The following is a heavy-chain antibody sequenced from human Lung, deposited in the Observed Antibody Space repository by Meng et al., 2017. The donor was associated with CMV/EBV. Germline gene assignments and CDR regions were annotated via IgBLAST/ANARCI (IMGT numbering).Heavy chain of an antibody. CDR1: GFTSSSYW. CDR3: ARHRADYYFDY. V-gene: IGHV3-74*01. D-gene: IGHD2-21*02. J-gene: IGHJ4*02. CDR2: ISSDGSST. Sequence: GESLKISCAASGFTSSSYWMHWVRQAPGKGLVWVSRISSDGSSTIYADSVKGRFTISRDNAKNTLYLQMNSLRGEDTAVYYCARHRADYYFDYWGQGTLVTVSS.